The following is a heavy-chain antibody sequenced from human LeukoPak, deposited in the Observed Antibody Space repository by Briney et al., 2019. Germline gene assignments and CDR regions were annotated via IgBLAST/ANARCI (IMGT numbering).Heavy chain of an antibody. Sequence: GGSLRLSCAASGFTFSSYSMNWVRQAPGKGLEWVSYISSSSSTIYYADSVKGRFTISRDNAKNSLFLQLTSLRAEDTAVYYCVTETGWLFDFWGQGTLVTVSS. J-gene: IGHJ4*02. CDR2: ISSSSSTI. CDR1: GFTFSSYS. V-gene: IGHV3-48*04. CDR3: VTETGWLFDF. D-gene: IGHD3-9*01.